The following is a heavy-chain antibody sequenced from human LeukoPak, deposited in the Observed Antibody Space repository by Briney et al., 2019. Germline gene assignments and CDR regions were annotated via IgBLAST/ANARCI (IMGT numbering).Heavy chain of an antibody. D-gene: IGHD2-2*01. V-gene: IGHV3-48*04. CDR2: ISSSGSTI. CDR1: GFTFSSYS. CDR3: ARDPLGYCSSTSCYHWFDP. J-gene: IGHJ5*02. Sequence: GGSLRLSCAASGFTFSSYSMSWIRQAPGKGLEWVSYISSSGSTIYYADSVKGRFTISRDNAKNSLYLQMNSLRAEDTAVYYCARDPLGYCSSTSCYHWFDPWGQGTLVTVSS.